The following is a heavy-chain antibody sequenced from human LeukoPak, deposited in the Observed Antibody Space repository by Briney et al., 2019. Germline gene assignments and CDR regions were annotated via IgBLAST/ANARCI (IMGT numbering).Heavy chain of an antibody. CDR1: GYTFTSYY. CDR3: ARERPIIAARSSNWFDP. Sequence: ASVKVSCKASGYTFTSYYMHWVRQAPGQGLEWMGIINPSGGSTSYAQKFQGRVTMTRDTSTSTVYMELSSLTSEDTAVYYCARERPIIAARSSNWFDPWGQGTLVTVSS. D-gene: IGHD6-6*01. J-gene: IGHJ5*02. CDR2: INPSGGST. V-gene: IGHV1-46*01.